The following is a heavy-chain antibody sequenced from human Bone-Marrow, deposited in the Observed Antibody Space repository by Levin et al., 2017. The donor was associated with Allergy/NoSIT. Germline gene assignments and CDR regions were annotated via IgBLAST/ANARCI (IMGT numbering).Heavy chain of an antibody. V-gene: IGHV3-9*01. CDR1: AFTFDDYA. D-gene: IGHD6-19*01. J-gene: IGHJ6*02. CDR3: AKDISIKKAVSIYSFYGLDV. CDR2: ISWNSGKI. Sequence: SLKISCGASAFTFDDYAMHWVRQVPGKGLEWVSGISWNSGKIGYADSVKGRFPISRDNPKKSLHPQINSLRPEDTALDYCAKDISIKKAVSIYSFYGLDVWGQGTTVAVSS.